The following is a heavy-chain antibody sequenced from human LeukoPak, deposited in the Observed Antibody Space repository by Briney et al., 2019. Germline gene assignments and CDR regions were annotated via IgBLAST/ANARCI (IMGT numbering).Heavy chain of an antibody. CDR2: ISYDGSNK. Sequence: GGSLRLSCAASGFTFSSYGMHWARQAPGKGLEWVAVISYDGSNKYYADSVKGRFAISRDNSKNTLYLQMNSLRAEVTAVYYCAKPTLGYCSSTSCYLPDYWGQGTLVTVSS. V-gene: IGHV3-30*18. D-gene: IGHD2-2*01. CDR3: AKPTLGYCSSTSCYLPDY. J-gene: IGHJ4*02. CDR1: GFTFSSYG.